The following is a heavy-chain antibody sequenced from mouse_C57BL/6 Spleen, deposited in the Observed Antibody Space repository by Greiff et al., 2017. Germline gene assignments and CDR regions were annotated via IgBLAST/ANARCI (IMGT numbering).Heavy chain of an antibody. CDR2: ISRDSSTI. J-gene: IGHJ2*01. D-gene: IGHD1-1*01. CDR1: GFTFSDYG. Sequence: EVQLQQSGGGLVKPGGSLKLSCAASGFTFSDYGMHWVRQAPGKGLEWVGYISRDSSTIYYADTLKGRITIAKDNAKHTMFVQMNSLRSEDSAMYYCARDYYGISFGYWGQCTTVSVAT. CDR3: ARDYYGISFGY. V-gene: IGHV5-17*01.